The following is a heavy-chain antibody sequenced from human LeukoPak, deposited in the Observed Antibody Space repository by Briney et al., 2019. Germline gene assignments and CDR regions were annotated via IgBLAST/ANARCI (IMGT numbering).Heavy chain of an antibody. J-gene: IGHJ4*02. V-gene: IGHV3-20*04. CDR2: INWNGGST. CDR3: ARGSRYYYDSSGYSY. D-gene: IGHD3-22*01. Sequence: ETLSLTCTVSGGSISSHYWSWVRQAPGKGLEWVSGINWNGGSTGYADSVKGRFTISRDNAKNSLYLQMNSLRAEDTALYYCARGSRYYYDSSGYSYWGQGTLVTVSS. CDR1: GGSISSHY.